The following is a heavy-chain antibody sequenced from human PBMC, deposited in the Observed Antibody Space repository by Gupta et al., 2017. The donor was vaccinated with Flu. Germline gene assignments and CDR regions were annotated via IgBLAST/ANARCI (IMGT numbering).Heavy chain of an antibody. V-gene: IGHV3-7*01. J-gene: IGHJ3*02. D-gene: IGHD3-10*01. Sequence: WVRQAQGKGLEWVANIKQDGSDKYYMDSVKGRFTISRDNAKSSLYLQMNSLRVEDTAVYYCARDPSFGAYDIWGQGTMVTVSS. CDR2: IKQDGSDK. CDR3: ARDPSFGAYDI.